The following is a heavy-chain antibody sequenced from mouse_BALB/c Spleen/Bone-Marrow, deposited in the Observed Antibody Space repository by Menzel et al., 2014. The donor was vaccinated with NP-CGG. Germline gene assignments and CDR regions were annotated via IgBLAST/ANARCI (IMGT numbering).Heavy chain of an antibody. Sequence: EVKLVESGGGLVQPGGSLKLSCAASGFTFSSYGMSWVRQTPDKRLELVATINSNGGSTYYPDSVKGRFTISRDTAKNTLYLQMSILKSEETAMYYCVRGNYGNYVDYFDFWGQGTTLAVSS. J-gene: IGHJ2*01. D-gene: IGHD2-1*01. CDR1: GFTFSSYG. V-gene: IGHV5-6-3*01. CDR2: INSNGGST. CDR3: VRGNYGNYVDYFDF.